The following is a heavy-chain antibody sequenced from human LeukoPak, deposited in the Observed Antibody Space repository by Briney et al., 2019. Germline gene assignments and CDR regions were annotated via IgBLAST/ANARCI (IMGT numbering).Heavy chain of an antibody. J-gene: IGHJ4*02. Sequence: SETLSLTCTVSGGSISSGDYSWSWIRQPPGKGLEWIGYIYYSGSTYYNPSLGSRVIISVDTSKNQFSLKLSSVTAADTAVYYCARDLGPWRTNGGLAYWGQGTLVTVSS. V-gene: IGHV4-30-4*01. CDR2: IYYSGST. D-gene: IGHD1-1*01. CDR1: GGSISSGDYS. CDR3: ARDLGPWRTNGGLAY.